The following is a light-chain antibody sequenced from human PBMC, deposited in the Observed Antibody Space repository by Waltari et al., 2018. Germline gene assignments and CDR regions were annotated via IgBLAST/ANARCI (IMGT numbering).Light chain of an antibody. CDR2: DAS. Sequence: EIMLTQSPGTLSLSPGERATLSCRASQSISRFLAWYQQKPGQAPRPLIYDASTRATGIPDRFSGSGSGTDFSLTISRLEPEDTAVYYCQKYVNLPATFGQGTKVEIK. CDR3: QKYVNLPAT. V-gene: IGKV3-20*01. J-gene: IGKJ1*01. CDR1: QSISRF.